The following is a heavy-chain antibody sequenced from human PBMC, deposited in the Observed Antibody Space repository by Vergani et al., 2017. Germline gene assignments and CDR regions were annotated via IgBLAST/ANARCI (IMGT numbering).Heavy chain of an antibody. CDR3: ARGRWRATDTCFDT. J-gene: IGHJ5*02. CDR2: INPDTGDT. CDR1: GYNFYGYN. D-gene: IGHD4-23*01. V-gene: IGHV1-2*02. Sequence: QVQLEQSGAEVREPGASMKISCTASGYNFYGYNVHWVRQAPAQGLEWMGCINPDTGDTAYAQNFHGRVTMTSDRSIDTAYLEMTRLTSDDTAVYFCARGRWRATDTCFDTWGQGSLVTVSS.